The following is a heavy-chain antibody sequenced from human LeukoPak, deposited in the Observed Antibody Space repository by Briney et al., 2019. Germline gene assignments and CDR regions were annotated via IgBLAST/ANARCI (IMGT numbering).Heavy chain of an antibody. D-gene: IGHD4-17*01. J-gene: IGHJ4*02. CDR1: GGSISSYY. CDR2: TYYSGST. V-gene: IGHV4-59*01. CDR3: ARDPDGDSPLAGFDY. Sequence: SETLSLTCTVSGGSISSYYWSWIRQPPGKGLEWIGYTYYSGSTNYNPSLKSRVTISVDTSKNQFSLKLSSVTAADTAVYYCARDPDGDSPLAGFDYWGQGTLVTVSS.